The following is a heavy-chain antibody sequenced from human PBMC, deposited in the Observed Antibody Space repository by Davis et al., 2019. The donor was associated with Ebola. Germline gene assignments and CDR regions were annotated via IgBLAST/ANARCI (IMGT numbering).Heavy chain of an antibody. J-gene: IGHJ6*02. CDR2: IYYSGST. CDR3: ARWYVYYYGMDV. V-gene: IGHV4-39*01. CDR1: GGSISSSSYY. D-gene: IGHD6-13*01. Sequence: SETLSLTCTVSGGSISSSSYYWGWIRQPPGKGLEWIGSIYYSGSTYYNPSLKSRVTISVDTSKNQFSLKLSSVTAADTAVYYCARWYVYYYGMDVWGQGTTVTVSS.